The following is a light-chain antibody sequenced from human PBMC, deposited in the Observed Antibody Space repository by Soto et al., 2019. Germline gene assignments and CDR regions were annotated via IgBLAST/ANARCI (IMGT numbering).Light chain of an antibody. Sequence: EIVLTQSPGTLSLSPGQRATLSCRASQRLSASDIAWYQQKPGQAPKFLIYGVSGRATGIPDRFSGSGSGTDFTLTISRLEPEDFAVYHCQQYGSSPLITFGQGTRLQI. J-gene: IGKJ5*01. CDR2: GVS. CDR1: QRLSASD. V-gene: IGKV3-20*01. CDR3: QQYGSSPLIT.